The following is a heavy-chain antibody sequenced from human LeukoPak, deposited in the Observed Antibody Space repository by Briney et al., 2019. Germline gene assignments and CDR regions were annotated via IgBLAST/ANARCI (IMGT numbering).Heavy chain of an antibody. D-gene: IGHD6-19*01. CDR1: GFTFSSYG. CDR2: IGGSGGRT. V-gene: IGHV3-23*01. J-gene: IGHJ4*02. Sequence: GGSLRLSCAAFGFTFSSYGMSWVRQAPGKGLEWVSAIGGSGGRTYYADSVKGRFTISRDNSRNTLYLQMNSLRAEDTAVYYCAKQGAGIRDWGQGTLVTVSS. CDR3: AKQGAGIRD.